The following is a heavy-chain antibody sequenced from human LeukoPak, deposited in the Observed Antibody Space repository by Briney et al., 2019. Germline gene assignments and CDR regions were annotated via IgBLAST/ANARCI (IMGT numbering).Heavy chain of an antibody. V-gene: IGHV3-33*01. CDR1: GFTFSSYG. Sequence: GGSLRLSCAASGFTFSSYGMHWVRQAPGKGLEWVADIWFDGKNEHFADSVKGRFTISRDNSKNTMYLQINSLRAEDTAVYYCARGLYSSTTYYFDYWGQGTLVTVSS. J-gene: IGHJ4*02. D-gene: IGHD6-13*01. CDR2: IWFDGKNE. CDR3: ARGLYSSTTYYFDY.